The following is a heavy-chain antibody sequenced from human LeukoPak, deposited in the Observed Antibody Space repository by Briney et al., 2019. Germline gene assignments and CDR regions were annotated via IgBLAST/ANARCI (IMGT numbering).Heavy chain of an antibody. V-gene: IGHV3-53*01. CDR1: GGSISSSSYY. Sequence: ETLSLTCTVSGGSISSSSYYWGWIRQPPGKGLEWVSVIYSGGSTYYADSVKGRFTISRDNSKNTLYLQMNSLRAEDTAVYYCAKDHSSSWPGVVDYWGQGTLVTVSS. D-gene: IGHD6-13*01. CDR2: IYSGGST. J-gene: IGHJ4*02. CDR3: AKDHSSSWPGVVDY.